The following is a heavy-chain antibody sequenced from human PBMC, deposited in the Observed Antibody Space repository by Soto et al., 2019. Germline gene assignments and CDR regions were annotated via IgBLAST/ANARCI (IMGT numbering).Heavy chain of an antibody. CDR1: GFTFSSHS. J-gene: IGHJ5*02. CDR3: ARVSSIFRGKYRTNNFDWFDP. D-gene: IGHD3-10*01. V-gene: IGHV3-21*04. Sequence: GGSLRLSCADSGFTFSSHSMNWVRQAPGKGLEWVSSISTTGSDKSYADSVKGRFTISRDNAKNSLYLQMTSLRVDDTAVYYCARVSSIFRGKYRTNNFDWFDPWGQGTLVTVSS. CDR2: ISTTGSDK.